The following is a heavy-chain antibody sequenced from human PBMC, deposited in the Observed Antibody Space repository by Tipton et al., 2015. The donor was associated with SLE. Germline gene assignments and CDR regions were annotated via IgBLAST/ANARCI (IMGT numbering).Heavy chain of an antibody. CDR2: IYHSGST. D-gene: IGHD6-19*01. CDR3: ARGRTAVADHNWFDP. V-gene: IGHV4-30-2*01. Sequence: TLSLTCAVSGGSISSGGYSWSWIRQPPGKGLEWIGYIYHSGSTYYNPSLKSRVTISVDTSKNQFSLKLSSVTAADTAMYYCARGRTAVADHNWFDPWGQGTLVTVSS. CDR1: GGSISSGGYS. J-gene: IGHJ5*02.